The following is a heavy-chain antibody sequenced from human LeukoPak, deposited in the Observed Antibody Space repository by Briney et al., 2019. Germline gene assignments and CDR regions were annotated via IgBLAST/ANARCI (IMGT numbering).Heavy chain of an antibody. V-gene: IGHV3-74*03. Sequence: GGSLRLSCAASGFPFSSYYMQWVRQVPGEGLVWVSHMNTDGNYIVYADSVKGRFTTSRDNARNTMYLQMNNLRAEDTAIYYCASFGHNWSSLYWGQGTRVTVS. CDR1: GFPFSSYY. J-gene: IGHJ1*01. D-gene: IGHD1-1*01. CDR2: MNTDGNYI. CDR3: ASFGHNWSSLY.